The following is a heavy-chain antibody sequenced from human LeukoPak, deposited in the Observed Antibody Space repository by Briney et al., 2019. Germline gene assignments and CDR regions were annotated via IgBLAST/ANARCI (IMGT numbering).Heavy chain of an antibody. D-gene: IGHD4-17*01. Sequence: PSETLSLTCAVYGGSFSGYYWSWIRQPPGKGLEWIGEINHSGSTNYNPSLKSRVTISVDTSKNQFSLKLSSVTAADTAVYYCARGQATVTTRQYYFDYWGQGTLVTVSS. CDR1: GGSFSGYY. J-gene: IGHJ4*02. CDR2: INHSGST. CDR3: ARGQATVTTRQYYFDY. V-gene: IGHV4-34*01.